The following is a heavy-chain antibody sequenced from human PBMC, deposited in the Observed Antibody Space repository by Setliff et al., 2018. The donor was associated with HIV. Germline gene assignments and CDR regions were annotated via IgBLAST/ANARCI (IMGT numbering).Heavy chain of an antibody. CDR3: ARHKSQPYYFDY. Sequence: GASVKVSCKASGGTVSSYAINWVRQAPGQGLEWMGGIIPIFGPANYAQKFQDRVTITTDESTSTAYMELSSLKSEDTAVYYCARHKSQPYYFDYWGQGTLVTVSS. CDR1: GGTVSSYA. V-gene: IGHV1-69*05. J-gene: IGHJ4*02. CDR2: IIPIFGPA.